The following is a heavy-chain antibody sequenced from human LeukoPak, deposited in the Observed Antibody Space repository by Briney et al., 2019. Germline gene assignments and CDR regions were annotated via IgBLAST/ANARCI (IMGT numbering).Heavy chain of an antibody. CDR1: GGSFSGYY. J-gene: IGHJ4*02. Sequence: SETLSLTCAVYGGSFSGYYWSWIRQPPGKGLEWIGEINHSGSTNYNPSLKSRVTISVDTSKNQFSLKLSSVTAADTAVCYCAGGDYGTYYWGQGTLVTVSS. D-gene: IGHD4-17*01. CDR3: AGGDYGTYY. CDR2: INHSGST. V-gene: IGHV4-34*01.